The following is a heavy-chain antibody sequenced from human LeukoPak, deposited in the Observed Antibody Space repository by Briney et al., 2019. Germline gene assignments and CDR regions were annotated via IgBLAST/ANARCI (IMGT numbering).Heavy chain of an antibody. J-gene: IGHJ4*02. CDR3: ARVITMVRGDSFDY. Sequence: ASVKVSCKASGYTFTGYYMHWVRQAPGQGLEWMGWINPSSGGTNYAQKFQGRVTMTRDTSISTAYMELSRLRSDDTAVYYCARVITMVRGDSFDYWGQGTLVTVSS. V-gene: IGHV1-2*02. CDR2: INPSSGGT. D-gene: IGHD3-10*01. CDR1: GYTFTGYY.